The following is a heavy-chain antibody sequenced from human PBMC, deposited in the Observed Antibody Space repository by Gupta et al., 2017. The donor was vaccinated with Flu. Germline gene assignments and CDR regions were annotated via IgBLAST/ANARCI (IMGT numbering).Heavy chain of an antibody. D-gene: IGHD1-26*01. J-gene: IGHJ3*02. Sequence: GKGLEWVAVLWYDGSNKYYADSVKGRFTISRDNSKNTLYLQMNSLRAEDTAVYYCARDMLGVLGATHDAFDIWGQGTMVTVSS. CDR2: LWYDGSNK. CDR3: ARDMLGVLGATHDAFDI. V-gene: IGHV3-33*01.